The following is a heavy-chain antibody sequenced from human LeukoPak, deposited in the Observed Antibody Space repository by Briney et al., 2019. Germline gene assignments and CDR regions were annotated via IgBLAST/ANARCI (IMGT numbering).Heavy chain of an antibody. CDR3: TTVGVYYYDH. Sequence: GGSLRLSCAASGLTFSSAWMTWIRLAPGRGLEWVGRIRSKAYGGTTDYAEPVKGRFIISRDDSENTVYLQMNSLKTEDTGDYYCTTVGVYYYDHWGQGTRVTVSS. J-gene: IGHJ5*02. V-gene: IGHV3-15*01. D-gene: IGHD3-10*01. CDR1: GLTFSSAW. CDR2: IRSKAYGGTT.